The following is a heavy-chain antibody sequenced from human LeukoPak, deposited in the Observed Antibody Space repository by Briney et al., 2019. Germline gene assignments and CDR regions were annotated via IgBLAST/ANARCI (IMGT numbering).Heavy chain of an antibody. CDR1: GGSISSSSYY. V-gene: IGHV4-39*01. J-gene: IGHJ4*02. CDR2: IYYSGST. D-gene: IGHD6-13*01. CDR3: ASLGTSSWHSK. Sequence: PSETLSLTCTVSGGSISSSSYYWGWIRQPPGKGLEWIGSIYYSGSTYYNPSLKSRVTISVDTSKNQFSLKLSSVTAADTAVYYCASLGTSSWHSKWGQGTLVTVSS.